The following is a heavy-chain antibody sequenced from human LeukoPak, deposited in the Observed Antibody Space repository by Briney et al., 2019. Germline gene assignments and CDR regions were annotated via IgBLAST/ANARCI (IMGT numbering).Heavy chain of an antibody. V-gene: IGHV3-21*01. D-gene: IGHD5-12*01. CDR2: IGSDSKDK. Sequence: AGGSLRLSCAASGFTFSTSTMNWVRQAPGKGLEWVSSIGSDSKDKYFVGSGRGRFTISRENAQNSLYLERNSLRADASSVYYRVRGDYRDYWGQGTLVTVPS. CDR3: VRGDYRDY. J-gene: IGHJ4*02. CDR1: GFTFSTST.